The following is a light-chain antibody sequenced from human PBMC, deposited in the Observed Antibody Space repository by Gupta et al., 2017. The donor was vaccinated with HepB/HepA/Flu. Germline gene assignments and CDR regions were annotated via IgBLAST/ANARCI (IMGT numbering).Light chain of an antibody. CDR3: SSYTRSNTLV. CDR2: DVS. Sequence: QSALTQPASVSGSPGQSITISCTGTSSDVGGYNYVSWYQQHPGKAPKLMIYDVSNRPSGVSNRFSGSKSGNTASLTISGLQAEDEADYYCSSYTRSNTLVLGGGPNLTVL. J-gene: IGLJ2*01. V-gene: IGLV2-14*01. CDR1: SSDVGGYNY.